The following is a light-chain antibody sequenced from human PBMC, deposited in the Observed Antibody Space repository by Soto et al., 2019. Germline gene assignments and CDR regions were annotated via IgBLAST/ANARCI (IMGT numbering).Light chain of an antibody. Sequence: EVVLTQSPGTLFLSPGERTTLSCRASQSVSSSYLAWYQQKPGQAPRLLIYAASSMGTGIPDRFSGSGSGTDFTLTISRLEPEDVAVYYCQQYGSSRWTFGQGTKV. CDR3: QQYGSSRWT. CDR2: AAS. V-gene: IGKV3-20*01. J-gene: IGKJ1*01. CDR1: QSVSSSY.